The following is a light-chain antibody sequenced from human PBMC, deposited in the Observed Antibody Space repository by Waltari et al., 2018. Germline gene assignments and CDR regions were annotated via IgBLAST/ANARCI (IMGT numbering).Light chain of an antibody. CDR3: CSYLGRSVV. V-gene: IGLV2-23*02. J-gene: IGLJ2*01. CDR1: NSNVGDNNY. Sequence: QSALTQPASVSGSPGQSITLSCTGSNSNVGDNNYVSWYQQHPGKAPKLMIYDVSQRPSGVSDRFSGSKSGNAASLTISGLQAEDDADYYCCSYLGRSVVFGGGTKLTVL. CDR2: DVS.